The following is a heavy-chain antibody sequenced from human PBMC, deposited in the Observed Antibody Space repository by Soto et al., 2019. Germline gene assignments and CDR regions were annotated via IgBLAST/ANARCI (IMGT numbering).Heavy chain of an antibody. CDR3: ARDPPIGGWNLTPRGDY. J-gene: IGHJ4*02. D-gene: IGHD1-7*01. CDR2: INPSGGST. CDR1: GYTFTSYY. V-gene: IGHV1-46*01. Sequence: ASVKVSCKASGYTFTSYYMHWVRQAPGQGLEWMGIINPSGGSTSYAQKFQGRVTMTRDTSTSTVYMELSSLRSEDTAVYYCARDPPIGGWNLTPRGDYWGQGTLVTVYS.